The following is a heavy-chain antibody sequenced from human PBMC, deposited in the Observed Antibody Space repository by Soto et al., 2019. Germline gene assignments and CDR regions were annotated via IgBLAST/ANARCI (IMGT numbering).Heavy chain of an antibody. V-gene: IGHV1-2*04. J-gene: IGHJ5*02. Sequence: GASVKVSCKASGYTFTGYYMHWVRQAPGQGLEWMGWINPNSGGTNYAQKFQGWVTMTRDTSISTAYMELSRLRSDDTAVYYCARDHCSSTSCSKPSTDWFDPWGQGTLVTVSS. D-gene: IGHD2-2*01. CDR2: INPNSGGT. CDR1: GYTFTGYY. CDR3: ARDHCSSTSCSKPSTDWFDP.